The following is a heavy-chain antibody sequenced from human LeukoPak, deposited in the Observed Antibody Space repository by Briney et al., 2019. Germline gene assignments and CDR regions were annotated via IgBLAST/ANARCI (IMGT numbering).Heavy chain of an antibody. CDR3: ARDPLAVAGIDAFDI. J-gene: IGHJ3*02. V-gene: IGHV1-3*01. CDR2: INAGNGNT. Sequence: ASVKVSCKASGYTFTSYAMHWVGQAPGQRLEWMGWINAGNGNTKYSQKFQGRVTITRDTSASTAYMELSSLRSEDTAVYYCARDPLAVAGIDAFDIWGQGTMVTVSS. D-gene: IGHD6-19*01. CDR1: GYTFTSYA.